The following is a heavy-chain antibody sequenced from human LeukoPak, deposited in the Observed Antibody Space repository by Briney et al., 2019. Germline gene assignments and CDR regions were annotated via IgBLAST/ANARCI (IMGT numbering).Heavy chain of an antibody. CDR2: ISYDGGNT. J-gene: IGHJ4*02. D-gene: IGHD5-12*01. CDR3: ARGRYSGYDSGYFDY. V-gene: IGHV3-30*04. Sequence: PGGSLRLSCGASGFIFSSYALHWVRQAPGKGLEWVAAISYDGGNTYHADSVKGRFTISRDNSKNTLYLQMESLRAEDTAVYYCARGRYSGYDSGYFDYWGQGTLVTVSS. CDR1: GFIFSSYA.